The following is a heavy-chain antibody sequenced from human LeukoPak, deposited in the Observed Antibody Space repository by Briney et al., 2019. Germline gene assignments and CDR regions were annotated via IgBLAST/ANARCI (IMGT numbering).Heavy chain of an antibody. CDR1: GGSISKRSFY. CDR3: ARGPMVRGVIRVASWFDP. Sequence: KPSETLSLTCTISGGSISKRSFYWGWIRQPPGKGLEWIGMIYYSGSTFYNPSLKSRVTISVDTSKNQFSLKLSSVTAADTAVYYCARGPMVRGVIRVASWFDPWGQGTLVTVSS. V-gene: IGHV4-39*07. CDR2: IYYSGST. D-gene: IGHD3-10*01. J-gene: IGHJ5*02.